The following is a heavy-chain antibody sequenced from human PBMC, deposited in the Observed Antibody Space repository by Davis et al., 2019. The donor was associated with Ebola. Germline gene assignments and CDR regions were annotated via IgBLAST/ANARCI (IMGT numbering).Heavy chain of an antibody. J-gene: IGHJ4*02. D-gene: IGHD1-26*01. CDR1: GFTVSSNY. Sequence: GESLKISCAASGFTVSSNYMSWVRQASGKGLEWVGRIRSKANSYATAYAASVKGRFTISRDDSKNTAYLQMNSLKTEDTAVYYCTSQIVGATDYWGQGTLVTVSS. CDR3: TSQIVGATDY. CDR2: IRSKANSYAT. V-gene: IGHV3-73*01.